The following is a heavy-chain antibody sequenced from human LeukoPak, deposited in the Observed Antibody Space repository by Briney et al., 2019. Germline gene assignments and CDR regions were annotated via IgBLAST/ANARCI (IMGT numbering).Heavy chain of an antibody. J-gene: IGHJ3*02. V-gene: IGHV3-33*08. D-gene: IGHD3-22*01. CDR3: ASLGGYYDSSGHRAFDI. Sequence: GGPLRLSCAASGFTFSSYGMHWVRQAPGKGLEWVAVIWYDGSNKYYADSVKGRFTISRDNSKNTLYLQMNSLRAEDTAVYYCASLGGYYDSSGHRAFDIWGQGTMVTVSS. CDR1: GFTFSSYG. CDR2: IWYDGSNK.